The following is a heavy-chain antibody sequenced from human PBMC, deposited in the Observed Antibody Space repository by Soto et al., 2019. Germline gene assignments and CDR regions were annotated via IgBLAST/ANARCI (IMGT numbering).Heavy chain of an antibody. Sequence: QVQLVQSGAEVRKPGSSVRVSCKASGDRFSTYAINWVRQAPGQGLEWLGGIITFFGAAMYAQKFQGRVTITADEFTTTAYMELSSLRSEDTAVYFCARGGKGRFRGSGMDVWGQGTTVTVSS. V-gene: IGHV1-69*01. J-gene: IGHJ6*02. CDR2: IITFFGAA. D-gene: IGHD3-3*01. CDR1: GDRFSTYA. CDR3: ARGGKGRFRGSGMDV.